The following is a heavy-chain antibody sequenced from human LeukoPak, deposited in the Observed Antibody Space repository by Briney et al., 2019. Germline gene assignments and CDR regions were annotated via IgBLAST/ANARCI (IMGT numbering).Heavy chain of an antibody. CDR3: ARALWLGAFDY. D-gene: IGHD6-19*01. CDR2: IYYSGST. Sequence: SETLSLTCTVSGGSISSSSYYWGWIRQPPGKGLEWIGSIYYSGSTYYNPSLKSRVTISVDTSKNQFSLKLSSVTAADTAVYYCARALWLGAFDYWGQGTLVTVSS. J-gene: IGHJ4*02. V-gene: IGHV4-39*07. CDR1: GGSISSSSYY.